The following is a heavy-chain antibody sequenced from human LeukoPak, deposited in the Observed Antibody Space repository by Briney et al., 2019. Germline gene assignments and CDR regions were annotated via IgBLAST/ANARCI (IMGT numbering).Heavy chain of an antibody. CDR1: GFTFDDYA. D-gene: IGHD6-19*01. CDR2: ISWNSGSI. Sequence: GRSLRLSCAASGFTFDDYAMHWVRQAPGKGLEWVSGISWNSGSIGYADSVKGRFTISRDNAKNSLYLQINSLRAEDTALYYCATLSSGRIFDIWGQGTMVTVSS. J-gene: IGHJ3*02. V-gene: IGHV3-9*01. CDR3: ATLSSGRIFDI.